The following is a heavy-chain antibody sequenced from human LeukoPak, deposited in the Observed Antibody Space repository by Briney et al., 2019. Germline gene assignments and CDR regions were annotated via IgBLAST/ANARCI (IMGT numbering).Heavy chain of an antibody. Sequence: SVKVSCKASGGTFSSYAISWVRQAPGQGLEWMGRIIPILGIANYAQKFQGRVTITADKSTSTAYMEPSSLRSEDTAVYYCARDLAPWDYYYYGMDVWGQGTTVTVSS. J-gene: IGHJ6*02. CDR3: ARDLAPWDYYYYGMDV. CDR2: IIPILGIA. D-gene: IGHD7-27*01. V-gene: IGHV1-69*04. CDR1: GGTFSSYA.